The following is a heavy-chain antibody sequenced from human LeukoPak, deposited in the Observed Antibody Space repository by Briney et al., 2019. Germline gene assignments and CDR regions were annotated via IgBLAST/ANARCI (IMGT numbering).Heavy chain of an antibody. V-gene: IGHV3-23*01. CDR1: GFTFSSYS. D-gene: IGHD1-1*01. J-gene: IGHJ4*02. Sequence: SGGSLRLSCAASGFTFSSYSMSWVRQAPGKGLEWVSTINPSGGSTYYADSMKGRFTISRDNSKNMVYLQMNSLRAEDTAVYYCAKDRAGTPWADWGQGTLVTVSS. CDR2: INPSGGST. CDR3: AKDRAGTPWAD.